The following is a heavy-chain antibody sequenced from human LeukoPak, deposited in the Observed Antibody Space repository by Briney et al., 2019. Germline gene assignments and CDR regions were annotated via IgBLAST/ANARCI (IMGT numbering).Heavy chain of an antibody. Sequence: SETLSLTCTVSGGSISSYYWSWIRQPPGKGLEWIGYIYYSGSTNYNPSLKSRVTISVDTSKNQFSLKLSSVTAADTAVYYCARVQSRLYYYYYYMDVWGKGTTVTVS. CDR2: IYYSGST. V-gene: IGHV4-59*01. J-gene: IGHJ6*03. CDR1: GGSISSYY. CDR3: ARVQSRLYYYYYYMDV.